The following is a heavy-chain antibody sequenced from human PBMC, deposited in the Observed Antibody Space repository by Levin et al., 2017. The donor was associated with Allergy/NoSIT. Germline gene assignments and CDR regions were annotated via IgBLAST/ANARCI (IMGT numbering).Heavy chain of an antibody. J-gene: IGHJ4*02. CDR3: ARGLGYFDSSGYYWDS. Sequence: GESLRLSCAASGFTFNRFVINWVRQAPGKGLEWLSSISGSGSHIYYADSVRGRFTVSRDNTQNSLYLKMHSLRAEDTAVYYCARGLGYFDSSGYYWDSWGQGTLVTVSS. CDR2: ISGSGSHI. V-gene: IGHV3-21*06. CDR1: GFTFNRFV. D-gene: IGHD3-22*01.